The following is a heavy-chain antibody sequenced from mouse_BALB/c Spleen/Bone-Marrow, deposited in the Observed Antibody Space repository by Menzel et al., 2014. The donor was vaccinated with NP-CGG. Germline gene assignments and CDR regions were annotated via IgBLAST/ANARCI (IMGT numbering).Heavy chain of an antibody. CDR1: GYAFSSFW. D-gene: IGHD2-4*01. Sequence: QVQLKESGAELVRPGSSVKISCKASGYAFSSFWMNWMKQRPGQGPEWIGQIYPGDGDTNYNGKFKGKATLTADMSSSTAYIQLSSLTSEDSAVYFCARDDFGPDYWGQGTTLTVSS. CDR2: IYPGDGDT. V-gene: IGHV1-80*01. J-gene: IGHJ2*01. CDR3: ARDDFGPDY.